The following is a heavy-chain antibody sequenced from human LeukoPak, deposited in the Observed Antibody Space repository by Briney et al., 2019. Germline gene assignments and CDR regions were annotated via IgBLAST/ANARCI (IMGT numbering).Heavy chain of an antibody. Sequence: GASVKVSCKASGYTFTVHYLHWLRQAPGQGLEWMGWIKPDSGATNFAHNFQGSVTMTSDTSINTAYMELSSLTSDDTAVYYCARDHDYGPDYWGQGTLVTVSA. CDR1: GYTFTVHY. CDR2: IKPDSGAT. D-gene: IGHD4/OR15-4a*01. CDR3: ARDHDYGPDY. V-gene: IGHV1-2*02. J-gene: IGHJ4*02.